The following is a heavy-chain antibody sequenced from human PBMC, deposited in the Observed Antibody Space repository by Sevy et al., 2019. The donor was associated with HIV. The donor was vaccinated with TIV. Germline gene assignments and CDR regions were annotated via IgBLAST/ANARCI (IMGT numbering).Heavy chain of an antibody. Sequence: SETLSLTCSVSGGSISSYFWTWVRQSPGKGLEWIGNIYFTGNTEYSPSLKRRFTLSLDTSKSQFSLTLKSVTAADTAIYFCARDSTTRPRVLDYWGQGTLVTVSS. CDR3: ARDSTTRPRVLDY. J-gene: IGHJ4*02. CDR1: GGSISSYF. CDR2: IYFTGNT. V-gene: IGHV4-59*01. D-gene: IGHD1-1*01.